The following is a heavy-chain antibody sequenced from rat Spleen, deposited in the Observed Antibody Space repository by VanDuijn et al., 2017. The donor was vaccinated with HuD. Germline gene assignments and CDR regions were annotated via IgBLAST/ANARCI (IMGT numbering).Heavy chain of an antibody. D-gene: IGHD5-1*01. Sequence: EVQLVESGGGLVQPGRSMKLSCAASGFIFSNYGMAWVRQAPKKGLEWVAYISYDGGSTYYRDSVKGRFTISRDNVESTLYLQMNSLRSEDTATYFCTRENWVFDYWGQGVMVTVSS. CDR2: ISYDGGST. CDR1: GFIFSNYG. CDR3: TRENWVFDY. V-gene: IGHV5-20*01. J-gene: IGHJ2*01.